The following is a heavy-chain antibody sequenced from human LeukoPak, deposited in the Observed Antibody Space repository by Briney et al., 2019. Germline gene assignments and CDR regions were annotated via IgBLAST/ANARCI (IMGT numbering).Heavy chain of an antibody. J-gene: IGHJ5*02. V-gene: IGHV3-23*01. CDR1: GFTFSSYA. CDR2: ISGSGGST. Sequence: GGSLRLSCAASGFTFSSYAMSWVRQAPGKGLEWVSAISGSGGSTYYADSVKGRFTISRDNSKNTLYLQMNSLRAEDTAVYYCAKEPYCSSTSCYYNWFDPWGRGTLVTVSS. D-gene: IGHD2-2*01. CDR3: AKEPYCSSTSCYYNWFDP.